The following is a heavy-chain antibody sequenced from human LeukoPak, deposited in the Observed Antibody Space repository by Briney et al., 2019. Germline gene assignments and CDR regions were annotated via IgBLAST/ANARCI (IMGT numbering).Heavy chain of an antibody. CDR2: IYYSGST. Sequence: PSETLSLTCTVSGGSISSGGYYWSWIRQHPGKGLEWIGYIYYSGSTYYNPSLKSRVTISVDTSKNQFSLKLSSVTAADTAVYYCARHSWTTMIVVVTNHFDLWGRGTLVTVSS. J-gene: IGHJ2*01. CDR3: ARHSWTTMIVVVTNHFDL. CDR1: GGSISSGGYY. D-gene: IGHD3-22*01. V-gene: IGHV4-39*01.